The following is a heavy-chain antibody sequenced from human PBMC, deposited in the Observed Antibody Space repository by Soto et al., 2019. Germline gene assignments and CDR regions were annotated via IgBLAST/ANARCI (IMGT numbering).Heavy chain of an antibody. CDR3: ARDHGDY. V-gene: IGHV6-1*01. CDR1: GESVSSNSPG. CDR2: TYYRSKWYN. Sequence: SETLSLTCGIFGESVSSNSPGCTGISKSQSRALEGLGRTYYRSKWYNDYAVSVKSRIPINPDTSKNQFSLQLNSVTPEDTAVYYCARDHGDYWGQGTLVTVS. J-gene: IGHJ4*02.